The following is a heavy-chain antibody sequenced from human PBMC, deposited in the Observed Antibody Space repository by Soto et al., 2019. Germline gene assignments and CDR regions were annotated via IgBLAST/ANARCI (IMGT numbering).Heavy chain of an antibody. CDR3: ASSPDYYDSSGYYLFYFDY. J-gene: IGHJ4*02. D-gene: IGHD3-22*01. Sequence: PSETLSLTCTVSGGSISSYYWSWIRQPPGKGLEWIGYIYYSGSTNYNPSLKSRVTISVDTSKSQFSLKLSSVTAADTAVYYCASSPDYYDSSGYYLFYFDYWGQGTLVTVSS. V-gene: IGHV4-59*01. CDR1: GGSISSYY. CDR2: IYYSGST.